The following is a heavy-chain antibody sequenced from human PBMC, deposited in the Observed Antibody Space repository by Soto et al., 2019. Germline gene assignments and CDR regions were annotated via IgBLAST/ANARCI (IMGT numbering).Heavy chain of an antibody. D-gene: IGHD2-15*01. V-gene: IGHV4-4*02. CDR1: GGSVSSSNW. Sequence: SETLSLTCAVSGGSVSSSNWWTWVRQPAGEGLEWIGHIFHSGITSYIPSLKSRITISLGKSKNHLSLTLISVTAADTAVYYCARHGGKFFDYWGHGTLVTXSS. CDR2: IFHSGIT. CDR3: ARHGGKFFDY. J-gene: IGHJ4*01.